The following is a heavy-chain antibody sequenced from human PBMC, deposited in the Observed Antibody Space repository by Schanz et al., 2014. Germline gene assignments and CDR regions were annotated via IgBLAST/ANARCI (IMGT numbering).Heavy chain of an antibody. CDR1: GYTLSAYS. CDR3: ARDGVDAAAGGNY. J-gene: IGHJ4*02. D-gene: IGHD6-13*01. V-gene: IGHV1-46*03. Sequence: QVQLVQSGTQVKKPGASVKVSCKASGYTLSAYSLHWVRQAPGQGLEWMGIVNPSVRGTHFAREYQGRVTVTSDTSTSTVYMELSCLRSEDTAVYYCARDGVDAAAGGNYWGQGALXTVSS. CDR2: VNPSVRGT.